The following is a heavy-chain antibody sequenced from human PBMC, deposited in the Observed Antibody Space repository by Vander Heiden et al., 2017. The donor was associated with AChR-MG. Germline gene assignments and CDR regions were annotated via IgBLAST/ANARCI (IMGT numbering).Heavy chain of an antibody. CDR2: INPNTGGT. J-gene: IGHJ6*02. Sequence: QVHLVQSGPEVKKPGASVKVSCKASGDILSGYYMHWVRQAPGQGLEWMGWINPNTGGTNYAQKFQGRVTMTGDTSISTAYIELSRLTSDDTAVYYCTRDHCTSAGCYEYYYFGMDVWGHGTTVTVSS. CDR3: TRDHCTSAGCYEYYYFGMDV. V-gene: IGHV1-2*02. D-gene: IGHD2-2*01. CDR1: GDILSGYY.